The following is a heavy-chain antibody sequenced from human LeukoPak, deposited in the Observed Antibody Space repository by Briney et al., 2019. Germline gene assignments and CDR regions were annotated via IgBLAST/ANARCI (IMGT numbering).Heavy chain of an antibody. CDR1: GYTFTGYY. D-gene: IGHD6-19*01. V-gene: IGHV1-2*02. CDR3: ATSSVSGWHIFDY. J-gene: IGHJ4*02. CDR2: INPNSGGT. Sequence: ASVKVSCKASGYTFTGYYMHWVRQAPGQGLEWMGWINPNSGGTNYAQNLQGRVTMTTDTSTSTAYMELRSLRSDDTAVYYCATSSVSGWHIFDYWGQGTLVTVSS.